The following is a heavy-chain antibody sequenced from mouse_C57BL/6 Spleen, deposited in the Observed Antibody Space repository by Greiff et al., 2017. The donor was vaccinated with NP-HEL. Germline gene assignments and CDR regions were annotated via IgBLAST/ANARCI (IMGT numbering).Heavy chain of an antibody. D-gene: IGHD2-3*01. CDR3: ARKGDGYYFDY. V-gene: IGHV1-76*01. Sequence: QVQLQQSGAELVRPGASVKLSCKASGYTFTDYYINWVKQRPGQGLEWIARIYPGSGNTHYNEKFKGKATLTAEKSSSTAYMQLSSLTSEDSAVYFCARKGDGYYFDYWGQGTTLTVSS. J-gene: IGHJ2*01. CDR2: IYPGSGNT. CDR1: GYTFTDYY.